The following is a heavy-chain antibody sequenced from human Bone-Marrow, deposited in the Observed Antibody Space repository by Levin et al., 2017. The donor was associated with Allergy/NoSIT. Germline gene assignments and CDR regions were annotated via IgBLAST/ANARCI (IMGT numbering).Heavy chain of an antibody. D-gene: IGHD2-8*02. CDR2: ISDSGSTI. CDR1: GFTFSDYY. J-gene: IGHJ4*02. V-gene: IGHV3-11*01. CDR3: ARPERGDNTGSLDY. Sequence: GESLKISCAASGFTFSDYYMSWIRQVPGKGLEWVSYISDSGSTIYFSDSVQGRFTISRDNAKNSLYLQMNSLRTEDTGVYYCARPERGDNTGSLDYWGQGTLVTVSS.